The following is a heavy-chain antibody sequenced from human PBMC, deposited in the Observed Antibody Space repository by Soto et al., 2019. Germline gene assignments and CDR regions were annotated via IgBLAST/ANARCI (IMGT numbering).Heavy chain of an antibody. J-gene: IGHJ3*02. Sequence: GESLKISCKGSGYSFTSYCIGWVRQMPGKGLEWMGIIYPGDSDTRYSPSFQGQVTISADKSISTAYLQWSSLKASDTAMYYCARQARIVGATTGTFGAFDIWGQGTMVTVSS. CDR2: IYPGDSDT. V-gene: IGHV5-51*01. CDR1: GYSFTSYC. CDR3: ARQARIVGATTGTFGAFDI. D-gene: IGHD1-26*01.